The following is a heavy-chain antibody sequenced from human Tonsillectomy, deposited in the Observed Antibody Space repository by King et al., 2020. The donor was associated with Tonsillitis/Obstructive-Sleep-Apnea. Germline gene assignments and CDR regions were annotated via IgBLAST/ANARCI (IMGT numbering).Heavy chain of an antibody. CDR3: VKDLRRAYDY. Sequence: QLVQSGGGLVQPGGSLRLSCSASGFTFSSYAMHWVRQAPGKGLEYVPAISSNGGSTYYADSVKGRFTISRDNSKNTLYLQMTSLRAEDTAVYYCVKDLRRAYDYWGQGTLVTVSS. CDR1: GFTFSSYA. CDR2: ISSNGGST. J-gene: IGHJ4*02. V-gene: IGHV3-64D*06.